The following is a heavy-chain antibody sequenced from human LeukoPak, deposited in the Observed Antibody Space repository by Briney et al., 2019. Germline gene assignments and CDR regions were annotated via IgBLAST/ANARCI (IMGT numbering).Heavy chain of an antibody. J-gene: IGHJ4*02. Sequence: SETLSLTCAVYGGSFSGYYWSWIRQPPGKGLEWIGEINHSVSTNYNPPLKGRVTISVDTSKNQFSLKLSSVTAADAAVYYCAREGCSSTSCYRLGYWGQGTLVTVSS. D-gene: IGHD2-2*01. V-gene: IGHV4-34*01. CDR1: GGSFSGYY. CDR2: INHSVST. CDR3: AREGCSSTSCYRLGY.